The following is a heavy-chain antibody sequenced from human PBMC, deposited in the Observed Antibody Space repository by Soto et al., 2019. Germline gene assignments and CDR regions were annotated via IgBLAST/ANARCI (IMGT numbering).Heavy chain of an antibody. Sequence: GESLKISCKGSGYSFTSYWISWVRQMPGKGLEWMGGIDPSDSYTNYSPSFQGHVTISADKSISTAYLQWSSLKASDTAMYYCARRVFSGLQFPYYYYGMDVWVQGTTVTVSS. CDR3: ARRVFSGLQFPYYYYGMDV. J-gene: IGHJ6*02. V-gene: IGHV5-10-1*01. D-gene: IGHD5-12*01. CDR1: GYSFTSYW. CDR2: IDPSDSYT.